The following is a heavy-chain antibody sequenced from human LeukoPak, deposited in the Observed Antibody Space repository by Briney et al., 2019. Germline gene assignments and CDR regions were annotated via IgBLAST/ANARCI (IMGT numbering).Heavy chain of an antibody. Sequence: GGSLRLSCAASGFTFSSYWMHWVRQAPGKGLVWVSRVNTDGSSTTYADSVKGRFTISRDNTENTLYLQMNSLRAEDTAVYYCARGARYCSGGSCSDYWGQGTLVTVSS. V-gene: IGHV3-74*01. J-gene: IGHJ4*02. CDR1: GFTFSSYW. CDR3: ARGARYCSGGSCSDY. CDR2: VNTDGSST. D-gene: IGHD2-15*01.